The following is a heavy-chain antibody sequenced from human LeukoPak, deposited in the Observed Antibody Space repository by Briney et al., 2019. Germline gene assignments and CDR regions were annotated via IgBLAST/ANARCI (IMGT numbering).Heavy chain of an antibody. V-gene: IGHV1-69*05. CDR2: IIPIFGTA. J-gene: IGHJ3*02. CDR1: GGTFSSYA. Sequence: ASVKVSCKASGGTFSSYAISWVRQAPGQGLEWMGRIIPIFGTANYAQKFQGRVTITTDESTSTAYMELSSLRSEDTAVYYCARGPKGEAFDIWGQGTMVTVSS. CDR3: ARGPKGEAFDI.